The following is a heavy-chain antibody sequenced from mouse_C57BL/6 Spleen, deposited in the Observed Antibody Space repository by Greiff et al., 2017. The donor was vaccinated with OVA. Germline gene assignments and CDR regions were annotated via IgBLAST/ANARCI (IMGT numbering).Heavy chain of an antibody. Sequence: EVQLLESGRGLVQSGRSLRLSCATSGFTFSDFYMEWVRQAPGQGLEWIAASSHKANDYTTDYSASVKGRLIVSRDTSQSIRYLQMNALRAEDTGMYYCARDARITRGAMDYWGKGTSVTVSS. J-gene: IGHJ4*01. CDR3: ARDARITRGAMDY. CDR1: GFTFSDFY. V-gene: IGHV7-1*01. CDR2: SSHKANDYTT.